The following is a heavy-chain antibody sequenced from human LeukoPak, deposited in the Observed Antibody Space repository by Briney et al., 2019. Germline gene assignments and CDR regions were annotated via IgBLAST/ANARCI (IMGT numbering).Heavy chain of an antibody. Sequence: GASVKVSCKASGYTCTSCYMHWVRQAPGQGLEWMGIHHPSGGSTSCAQKFQGRVTMTRDTSTSTVYMELSSLRSEDPAVYYCGRMTTGVGGCSGYESYFDYWGQGSLVTVAS. CDR1: GYTCTSCY. CDR3: GRMTTGVGGCSGYESYFDY. D-gene: IGHD5-12*01. J-gene: IGHJ4*02. V-gene: IGHV1-46*01. CDR2: HHPSGGST.